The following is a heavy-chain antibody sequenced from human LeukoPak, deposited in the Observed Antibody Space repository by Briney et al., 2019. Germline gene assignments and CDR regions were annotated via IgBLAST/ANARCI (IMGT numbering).Heavy chain of an antibody. CDR2: IYTSGST. D-gene: IGHD2-2*01. CDR3: ARDFSGVVVPAAMGDAFDI. CDR1: GGSISSYY. V-gene: IGHV4-4*07. J-gene: IGHJ3*02. Sequence: SETLSLTCTVSGGSISSYYWSWIRQPAGKGLEWIGRIYTSGSTNYNPSLKSRVTMSVDTSKNQFSLKLSSVTAADTAVYYCARDFSGVVVPAAMGDAFDIWGQGTMVTVSS.